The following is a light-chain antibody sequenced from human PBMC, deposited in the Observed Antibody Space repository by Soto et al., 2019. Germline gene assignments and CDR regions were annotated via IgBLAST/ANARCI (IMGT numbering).Light chain of an antibody. CDR1: SSDVGGYNY. Sequence: QSVLTQPASVSGSPGQSITISCTGSSSDVGGYNYVAWYQQHPGKAPKLIIYDVSNRPSGVSNRLSASKSGNTASLTISGLQAEDEADYYCSSYTSSKTLLFGGGTKVTVL. CDR2: DVS. J-gene: IGLJ2*01. V-gene: IGLV2-14*03. CDR3: SSYTSSKTLL.